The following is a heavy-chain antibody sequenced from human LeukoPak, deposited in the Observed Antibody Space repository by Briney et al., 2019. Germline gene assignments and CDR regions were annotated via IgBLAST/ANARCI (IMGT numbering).Heavy chain of an antibody. D-gene: IGHD2-21*02. V-gene: IGHV3-7*05. J-gene: IGHJ3*02. Sequence: PGGSLRLSSAASGFTFSNYWMSWVRQAPGQGLEWVADIKQDGTQKYCVDSVEGRFTISRDNAENSLYLQMNSLIVEDTAVYYCARDCGSDCSQAFDIWGQGTMVTVSS. CDR3: ARDCGSDCSQAFDI. CDR1: GFTFSNYW. CDR2: IKQDGTQK.